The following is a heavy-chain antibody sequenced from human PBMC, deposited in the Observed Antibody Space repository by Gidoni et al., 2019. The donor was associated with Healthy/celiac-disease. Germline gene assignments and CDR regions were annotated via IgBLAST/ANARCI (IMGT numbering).Heavy chain of an antibody. V-gene: IGHV4-39*07. J-gene: IGHJ1*01. CDR3: ANTNMTTVTAEYFQH. CDR1: GGSISSSSYY. CDR2: IYYSGST. D-gene: IGHD4-17*01. Sequence: QLQLQESGPGLVKPSETLSLTCTVSGGSISSSSYYWGWIRQPPGKGLERIGSIYYSGSTYYNPSLKSRVTISVETSKNQFSLKLSSVTAADTAVYYCANTNMTTVTAEYFQHWARAPWSPSPQ.